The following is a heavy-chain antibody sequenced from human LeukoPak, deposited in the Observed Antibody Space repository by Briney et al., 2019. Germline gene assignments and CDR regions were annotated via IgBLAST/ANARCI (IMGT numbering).Heavy chain of an antibody. Sequence: GGSLRLSCAASGFSAKTNYVGWVRQAPGKGLEWVSVIYDSGDTYYANSVKGRFTISRDTSKNTVYLQMNSLRAEDTAVYFCAREKNEIVVTSYFFDYWGQGTLVTVSS. CDR1: GFSAKTNY. V-gene: IGHV3-53*01. D-gene: IGHD5-12*01. J-gene: IGHJ4*02. CDR2: IYDSGDT. CDR3: AREKNEIVVTSYFFDY.